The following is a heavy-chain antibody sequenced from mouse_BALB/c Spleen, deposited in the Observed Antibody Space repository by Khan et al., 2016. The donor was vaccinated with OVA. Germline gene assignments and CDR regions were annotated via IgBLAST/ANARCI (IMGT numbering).Heavy chain of an antibody. D-gene: IGHD2-2*01. CDR1: GYTFTSYY. CDR3: TRSGYGSFAY. Sequence: QVQLKESGAELVKPGASVRLSCKASGYTFTSYYLYWVKQRPGQGLEWIGDINPSNGGTNFNEKFKSKATLTVEKSSSTAYIQINSLTYEDTAVYYCTRSGYGSFAYWGQGTLVTVSA. CDR2: INPSNGGT. J-gene: IGHJ3*01. V-gene: IGHV1S81*02.